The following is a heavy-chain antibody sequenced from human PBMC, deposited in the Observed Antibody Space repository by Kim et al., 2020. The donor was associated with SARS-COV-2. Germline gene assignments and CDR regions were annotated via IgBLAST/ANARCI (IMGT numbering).Heavy chain of an antibody. CDR1: GGSVSSGSYY. Sequence: SETLSLTCTVSGGSVSSGSYYWSWIRQPPGKGLEWIGYIYYSGSTNYNPSLKSRVTISVDTSKNQFSLKLSSLTAADTAVYYCARDNYDILTGYYKWWF. CDR2: IYYSGST. CDR3: ARDNYDILTGYYKWWF. V-gene: IGHV4-61*01. D-gene: IGHD3-9*01. J-gene: IGHJ5*01.